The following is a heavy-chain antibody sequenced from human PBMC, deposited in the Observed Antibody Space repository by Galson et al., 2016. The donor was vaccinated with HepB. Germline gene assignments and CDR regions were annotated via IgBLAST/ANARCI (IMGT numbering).Heavy chain of an antibody. D-gene: IGHD6-6*01. Sequence: PALVKPTQTLTLTCTFSGFSLSTSGVGVGWIRQPPGKALEWLALIYWADDRRYSPPLTNRLTITKDTSKNQVVLTMTTMDPVETATYYCARHAVASRLGSLGAFDVWGQGTMVTVSS. CDR2: IYWADDR. J-gene: IGHJ3*01. V-gene: IGHV2-5*02. CDR1: GFSLSTSGVG. CDR3: ARHAVASRLGSLGAFDV.